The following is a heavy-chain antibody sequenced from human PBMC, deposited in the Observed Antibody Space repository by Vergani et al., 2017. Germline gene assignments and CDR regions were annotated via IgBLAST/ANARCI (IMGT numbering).Heavy chain of an antibody. CDR1: GYSFTNYW. CDR2: IHPADSDT. CDR3: ARLYGRDNSGSKYFDY. D-gene: IGHD1-26*01. Sequence: EVQLVQSGAEVKKPGESLKISCQISGYSFTNYWIGWVRQMPGKGLEWMGIIHPADSDTRYSPSFQGQVTISVDKSISTAYLQRSSLRASDSAMYYCARLYGRDNSGSKYFDYWGQGTLVTVSS. J-gene: IGHJ4*02. V-gene: IGHV5-51*01.